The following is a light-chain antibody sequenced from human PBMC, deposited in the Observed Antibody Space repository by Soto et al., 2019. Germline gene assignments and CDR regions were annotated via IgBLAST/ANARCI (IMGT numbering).Light chain of an antibody. CDR2: KAS. CDR3: QHYNSYSEA. V-gene: IGKV1-5*03. CDR1: QTISSW. J-gene: IGKJ1*01. Sequence: IQMTQSPSTLSGYVGDRVTITCRASQTISSWLAWYQQKTGKAPKILIYKASTLKSGVPSRFSGSGSGTEFTLTISSLQTDDFATYYCQHYNSYSEAFGQGTKVDIK.